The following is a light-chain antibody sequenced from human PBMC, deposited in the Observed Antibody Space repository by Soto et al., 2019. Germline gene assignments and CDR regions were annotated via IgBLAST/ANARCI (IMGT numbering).Light chain of an antibody. CDR2: AAS. CDR1: QSISTY. V-gene: IGKV1-39*01. Sequence: DIQMTQSPSSLSASVGHRVTITCRASQSISTYLNWYQQKPGKAPKLLIYAASSLQSEVPSRFSGTGSGTDFTLTISSLQPEDFATYYCQQSYSTPYTFGQGTKLEIK. J-gene: IGKJ2*01. CDR3: QQSYSTPYT.